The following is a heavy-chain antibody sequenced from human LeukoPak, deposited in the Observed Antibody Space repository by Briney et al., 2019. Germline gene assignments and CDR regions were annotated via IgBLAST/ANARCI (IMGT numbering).Heavy chain of an antibody. CDR1: GGSFSGYY. CDR3: ARGPDPDIVVVPAAKGDAFDI. V-gene: IGHV4-34*01. Sequence: SETLSPTCAVYGGSFSGYYWSWIRQPPGKGLEWIGEINHSGSTNYNPSLKSRVTISVDTSKNQFSLKLSSVTAADTAVYYCARGPDPDIVVVPAAKGDAFDIWGQGTMVTVSS. CDR2: INHSGST. J-gene: IGHJ3*02. D-gene: IGHD2-2*01.